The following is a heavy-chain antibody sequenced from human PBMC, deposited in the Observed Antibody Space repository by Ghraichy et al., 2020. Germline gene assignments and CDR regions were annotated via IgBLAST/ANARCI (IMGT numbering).Heavy chain of an antibody. V-gene: IGHV1-18*01. CDR2: ISAYTGST. Sequence: ASVKVSCKASGYTFDNYGIGWVRQAPGQGLEWMGWISAYTGSTHYAQKFQDRVTMNTDTSTSTAHLELRSLSSDDTAVYYLARVGSGYADYWGRGTLVTVSS. CDR3: ARVGSGYADY. J-gene: IGHJ4*02. CDR1: GYTFDNYG. D-gene: IGHD3-3*01.